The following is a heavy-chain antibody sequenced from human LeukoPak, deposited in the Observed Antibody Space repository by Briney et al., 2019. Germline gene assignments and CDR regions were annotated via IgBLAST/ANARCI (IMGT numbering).Heavy chain of an antibody. CDR1: GFTSSSYA. CDR2: TSYDGSNK. V-gene: IGHV3-30-3*01. D-gene: IGHD5-24*01. J-gene: IGHJ5*02. Sequence: GRSLRLSCAASGFTSSSYAMHWVRQAPGKGLEWVAVTSYDGSNKYYADSVKGRFTISRDNAKNTLYLQMNSLRAEDTAVYYCARDQGGYKLDLWGQGTLVTVSS. CDR3: ARDQGGYKLDL.